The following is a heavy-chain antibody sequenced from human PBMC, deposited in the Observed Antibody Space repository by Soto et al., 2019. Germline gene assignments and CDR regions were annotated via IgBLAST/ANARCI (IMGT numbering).Heavy chain of an antibody. CDR2: ISGSGGST. V-gene: IGHV3-23*01. J-gene: IGHJ4*02. Sequence: PGGSLRLSCAASGFTFSSYAMSWVRQAPGKGLEWVSAISGSGGSTYYADSVKGRFTISRDNSKNTLYLQMNSLRAEDTAVYYCAKDRLQVYYGSGISSQYYFDYWGQGTLVTVSS. CDR3: AKDRLQVYYGSGISSQYYFDY. CDR1: GFTFSSYA. D-gene: IGHD3-10*01.